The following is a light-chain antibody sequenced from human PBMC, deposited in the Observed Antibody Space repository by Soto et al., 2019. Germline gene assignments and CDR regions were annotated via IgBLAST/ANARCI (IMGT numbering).Light chain of an antibody. CDR2: NVY. CDR3: TSYTNRYTYV. V-gene: IGLV2-14*01. CDR1: SSDVGGYDY. Sequence: QSDLTQPASVSGSPGQSITISCTGTSSDVGGYDYVGWYQQHPGKAPKLMIYNVYNRPSGVSFRFSGSKSGNTASLTISGLQTEDEADYYCTSYTNRYTYVFGTGTKVTVL. J-gene: IGLJ1*01.